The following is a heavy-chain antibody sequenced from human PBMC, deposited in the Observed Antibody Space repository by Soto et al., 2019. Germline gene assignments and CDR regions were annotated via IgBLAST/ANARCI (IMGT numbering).Heavy chain of an antibody. CDR3: ARGRVEAAFDI. CDR2: INHSGST. J-gene: IGHJ3*02. Sequence: SETLSLTCAVYGGSFSGYYWSWIRQPPGKGLEWIGEINHSGSTNYNPSLKSRVTISVDTSKNQFSLKLSSVTAADTAVYYCARGRVEAAFDIWGQGTMVTVSS. V-gene: IGHV4-34*01. CDR1: GGSFSGYY.